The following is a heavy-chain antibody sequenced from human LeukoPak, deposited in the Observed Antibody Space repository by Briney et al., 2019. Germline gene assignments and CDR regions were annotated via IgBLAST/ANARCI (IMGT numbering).Heavy chain of an antibody. CDR1: GFSFSDYG. D-gene: IGHD3-16*01. V-gene: IGHV3-30*18. J-gene: IGHJ4*02. CDR2: ISYDESNK. CDR3: AKGKGEGWTDY. Sequence: GGSLRLSCAASGFSFSDYGMHWVRQAPGKGLEWVAVISYDESNKYYAGSVKGRFTISRDNSKNTLYLQMNSLRAEDTAVYYCAKGKGEGWTDYWGQGTLVTVSS.